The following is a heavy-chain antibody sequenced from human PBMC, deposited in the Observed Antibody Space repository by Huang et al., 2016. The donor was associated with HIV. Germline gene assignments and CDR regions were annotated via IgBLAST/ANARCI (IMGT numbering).Heavy chain of an antibody. J-gene: IGHJ4*02. CDR3: ARDSGYYRYFDY. CDR1: GYTFTDVQ. CDR2: INTTTGNP. V-gene: IGHV7-4-1*02. Sequence: QVQLVQSGSELKKPGASVKVSCKVSGYTFTDVQISWGQQAPGQGLGWRGWINTTTGNPTYAQGFTGRFVFSLDTSVSTAYLQISSLKAEDTAVYFCARDSGYYRYFDYWGQGTLVTVSS. D-gene: IGHD3-22*01.